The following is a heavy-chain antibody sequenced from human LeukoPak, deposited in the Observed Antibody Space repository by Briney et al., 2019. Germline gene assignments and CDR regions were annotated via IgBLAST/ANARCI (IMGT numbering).Heavy chain of an antibody. CDR3: ARGVSVVRGRGWFDP. D-gene: IGHD3-10*01. V-gene: IGHV4-30-2*01. CDR2: IYNSGST. Sequence: SETLSLTCAVSGGSISSGGYSWSWIRQPPGKGLEWIGYIYNSGSTYYNPSLKSRVTISVDRSKNQFSLKLNSVTAADTAVYYCARGVSVVRGRGWFDPWGQGTLVTVSS. J-gene: IGHJ5*02. CDR1: GGSISSGGYS.